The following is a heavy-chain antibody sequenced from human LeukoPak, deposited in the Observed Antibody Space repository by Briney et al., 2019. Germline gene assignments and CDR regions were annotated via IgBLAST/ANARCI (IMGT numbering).Heavy chain of an antibody. V-gene: IGHV4-31*03. J-gene: IGHJ3*02. CDR3: ARGLMVRGGTDAFDI. D-gene: IGHD3-10*01. CDR1: GGSISSGGYY. Sequence: SETLSLTCTVSGGSISSGGYYWSWIRQHPGKGLEWIGYIYYSGSTYYNPPLKSRVTISVDTSKNQFSLKLSSVTAADTAVYYCARGLMVRGGTDAFDIWGQGTMVTVSS. CDR2: IYYSGST.